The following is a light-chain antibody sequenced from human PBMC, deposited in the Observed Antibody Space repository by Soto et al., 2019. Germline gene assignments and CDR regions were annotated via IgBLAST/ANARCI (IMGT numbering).Light chain of an antibody. J-gene: IGKJ1*01. CDR2: AAS. CDR3: QTYNSAPPT. CDR1: QGISNY. Sequence: DIQMTQSPSSLSASVGARVTITCRASQGISNYLAWYQQKPGKVPKLLIYAASTLQSGVPSRFGGSGSLTDFTLTISSLQPEDVATYYCQTYNSAPPTFGQGTKVEIK. V-gene: IGKV1-27*01.